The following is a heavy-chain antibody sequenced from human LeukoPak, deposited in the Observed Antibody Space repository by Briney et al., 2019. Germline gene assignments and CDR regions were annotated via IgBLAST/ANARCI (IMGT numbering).Heavy chain of an antibody. CDR1: GFTFSSYG. CDR2: VWYDGSNK. D-gene: IGHD2-21*02. V-gene: IGHV3-30*02. J-gene: IGHJ4*02. CDR3: ARAPHIVVVTAPSFDY. Sequence: GGSLRLSCAASGFTFSSYGMNWVRQAPGKGLEWVAIVWYDGSNKYSADSVKGRITVSRDNSKNTLYLQMNSLRAEDTAVYYCARAPHIVVVTAPSFDYWGQGTLVTVSS.